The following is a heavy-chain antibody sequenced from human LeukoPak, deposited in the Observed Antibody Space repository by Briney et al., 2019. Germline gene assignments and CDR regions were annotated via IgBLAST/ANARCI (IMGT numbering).Heavy chain of an antibody. Sequence: GGSLRLSCAASGFTFSSYALTWVRQAPGKGLQWVAVISYDGNTIHYADSVKGRFIISRDTSKNTLYLQMNSLRAEDTAVYYCARSGGLQKFDYWGQGTLVTVSS. D-gene: IGHD4-11*01. V-gene: IGHV3-30-3*01. CDR1: GFTFSSYA. CDR3: ARSGGLQKFDY. CDR2: ISYDGNTI. J-gene: IGHJ4*02.